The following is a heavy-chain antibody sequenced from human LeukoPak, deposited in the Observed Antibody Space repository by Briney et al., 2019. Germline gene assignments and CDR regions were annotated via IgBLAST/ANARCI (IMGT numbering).Heavy chain of an antibody. Sequence: GESLKISCKGSAYSFTSYWIGWVRQMPGKGLEWMGIIYPGDSDTRYSPSFQGQVTISADKSISTAYLQWSSLKASDTAMYYCARGRLDCSSTSCYYYFDCWGQGTLVTVSS. CDR2: IYPGDSDT. V-gene: IGHV5-51*01. CDR1: AYSFTSYW. D-gene: IGHD2-2*01. J-gene: IGHJ4*02. CDR3: ARGRLDCSSTSCYYYFDC.